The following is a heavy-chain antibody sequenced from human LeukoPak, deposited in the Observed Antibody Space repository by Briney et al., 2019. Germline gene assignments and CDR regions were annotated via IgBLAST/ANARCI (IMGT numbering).Heavy chain of an antibody. J-gene: IGHJ4*02. V-gene: IGHV3-23*01. CDR3: ARDFWWLPDY. Sequence: GGSLRLSCAASGFTFSSYAMSWFRQAPGKGLEWVSAISGSGGSTYYADSVRGRFTISRDNSKNMLYLQLNSLTTEDTALYYCARDFWWLPDYWGQGTLVTVSS. D-gene: IGHD3-3*01. CDR2: ISGSGGST. CDR1: GFTFSSYA.